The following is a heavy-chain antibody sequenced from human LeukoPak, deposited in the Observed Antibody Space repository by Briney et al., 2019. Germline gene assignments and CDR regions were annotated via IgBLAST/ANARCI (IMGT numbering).Heavy chain of an antibody. CDR2: VWSDGGRK. Sequence: GSLRLSCVASGFVFSAYNIHWVRQAPGKGLEWVAVVWSDGGRKYYGDSVTGRFTISRDNSKNTLYLQMNSLRAEDTAVYYYAKRHDFWSGYYTDWGQGTLVTVSS. CDR3: AKRHDFWSGYYTD. D-gene: IGHD3-3*01. V-gene: IGHV3-33*06. J-gene: IGHJ4*02. CDR1: GFVFSAYN.